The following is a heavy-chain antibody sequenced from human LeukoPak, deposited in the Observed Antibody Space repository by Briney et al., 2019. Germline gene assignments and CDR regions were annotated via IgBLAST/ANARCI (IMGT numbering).Heavy chain of an antibody. Sequence: GGSLRLSCAASGFTFSSYIMIWVRQAPGKGLEWVSSISINSSYLYYANSVKGRFTISRDNAMNSIYLQMNSLRAEDTAVYYCARDKNWGSGAFDIWGQGTMVTVSS. CDR1: GFTFSSYI. J-gene: IGHJ3*02. V-gene: IGHV3-21*01. CDR3: ARDKNWGSGAFDI. D-gene: IGHD7-27*01. CDR2: ISINSSYL.